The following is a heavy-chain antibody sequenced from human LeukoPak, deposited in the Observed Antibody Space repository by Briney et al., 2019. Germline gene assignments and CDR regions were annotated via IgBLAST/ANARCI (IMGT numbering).Heavy chain of an antibody. CDR1: GGTFSSYA. Sequence: SVKVSCKASGGTFSSYAISWVRQAPGQGLEWMGGIIPIFGTANYAQKFQGRVTITRNTSISTAYMELSSLRSEDTAVYYCARDQVYYDSSGYYSFFDYWGQGTLVTVSS. CDR2: IIPIFGTA. D-gene: IGHD3-22*01. CDR3: ARDQVYYDSSGYYSFFDY. V-gene: IGHV1-69*05. J-gene: IGHJ4*02.